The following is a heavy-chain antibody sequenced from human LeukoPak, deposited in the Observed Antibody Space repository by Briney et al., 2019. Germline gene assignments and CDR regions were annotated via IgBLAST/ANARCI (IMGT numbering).Heavy chain of an antibody. Sequence: SEALSLTCTVSGGSTSSYYWGWIRQPPGKGLECIGYIYNTGSTDYNPSLKSRVTISLDTSRNQFSLKLSSVTAADTAVYYCARYLSSGPDYWGQGTLLTVSS. CDR2: IYNTGST. V-gene: IGHV4-59*08. CDR3: ARYLSSGPDY. J-gene: IGHJ4*02. CDR1: GGSTSSYY. D-gene: IGHD3-10*01.